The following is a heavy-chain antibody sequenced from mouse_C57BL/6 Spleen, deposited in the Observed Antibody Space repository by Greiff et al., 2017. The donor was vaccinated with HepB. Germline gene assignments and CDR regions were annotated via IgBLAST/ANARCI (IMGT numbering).Heavy chain of an antibody. CDR1: GFTFSDYY. CDR2: INYDGSST. Sequence: EVQLVESEGGLVQPGSSMKLSCTASGFTFSDYYMAWVRQVPEKGLEWVANINYDGSSTYYLDSLKSRFIISRDNAKNILYLQMSSLKSEDTATYYCAREGDYGSSTLFDYWGQGTTLTVSS. D-gene: IGHD1-1*01. V-gene: IGHV5-16*01. J-gene: IGHJ2*01. CDR3: AREGDYGSSTLFDY.